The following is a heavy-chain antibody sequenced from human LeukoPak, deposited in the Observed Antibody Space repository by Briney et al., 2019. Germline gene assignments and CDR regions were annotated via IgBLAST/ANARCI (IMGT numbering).Heavy chain of an antibody. D-gene: IGHD5-12*01. CDR2: IYYSGST. CDR3: ASGYSGYDFVY. V-gene: IGHV4-59*01. CDR1: GASLSSYF. Sequence: PSETLSLTCTVSGASLSSYFWSWIRQPPGKGLEWIGNIYYSGSTNYNPSLKSRVTISLDTSRNHFSLRLSSVTAADTAVYYCASGYSGYDFVYWGQGTLVTVSS. J-gene: IGHJ4*02.